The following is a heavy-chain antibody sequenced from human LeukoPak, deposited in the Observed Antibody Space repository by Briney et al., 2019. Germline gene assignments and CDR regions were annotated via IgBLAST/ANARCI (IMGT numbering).Heavy chain of an antibody. CDR1: GYSFTDYW. Sequence: GESLKISCKASGYSFTDYWIVWVRQMPGKGLEWMGAIYPGDSDTRYSPSLDGQVTISADKSVSTTYLQWSSLQASDTAMYYCARPSSLFGGTSEDYWGQGTLVTVSS. CDR3: ARPSSLFGGTSEDY. CDR2: IYPGDSDT. J-gene: IGHJ4*02. V-gene: IGHV5-51*01. D-gene: IGHD4-23*01.